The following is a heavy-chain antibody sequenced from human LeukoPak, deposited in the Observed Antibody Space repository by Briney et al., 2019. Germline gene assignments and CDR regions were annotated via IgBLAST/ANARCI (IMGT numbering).Heavy chain of an antibody. CDR1: GGSMSSYY. V-gene: IGHV4-4*07. Sequence: PSETLSLTCIVSGGSMSSYYWSWIRQPAGKGLEWIGRMYTDGSTSYNPFLNSRVTMSVDTSKKHFSLRLNSVTAADTAVYYCATYDQKLAFDNWGQGTLVTVSS. D-gene: IGHD6-13*01. CDR2: MYTDGST. CDR3: ATYDQKLAFDN. J-gene: IGHJ4*02.